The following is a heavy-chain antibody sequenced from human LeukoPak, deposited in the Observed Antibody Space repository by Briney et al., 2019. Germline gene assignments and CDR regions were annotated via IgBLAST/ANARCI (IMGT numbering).Heavy chain of an antibody. CDR2: ISGSGGST. J-gene: IGHJ4*02. CDR1: GFTFSTFA. Sequence: GGSLRLSCAASGFTFSTFAMIWVRQPPGKGLEWVSAISGSGGSTYYADSVKGRFTISRDNSKNTLYLQMKSLRAEDTAVYYCAKRAIYYYDSSGYYLPGYWGQGTLVTVSS. V-gene: IGHV3-23*01. CDR3: AKRAIYYYDSSGYYLPGY. D-gene: IGHD3-22*01.